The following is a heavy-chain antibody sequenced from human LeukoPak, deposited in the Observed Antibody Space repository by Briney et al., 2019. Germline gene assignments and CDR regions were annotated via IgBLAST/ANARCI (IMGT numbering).Heavy chain of an antibody. J-gene: IGHJ4*02. CDR3: ARLGYCSGGSCYGIDY. D-gene: IGHD2-15*01. CDR2: IYYSGST. Sequence: SSETLSLTCTVSGGSISSSSYYWGWIRQPPGKGLEWIGSIYYSGSTYYNPSLKSRVTISVDTSKNQFSLKLSSVTAADTAVYYCARLGYCSGGSCYGIDYWGQGTLVTVSS. V-gene: IGHV4-39*01. CDR1: GGSISSSSYY.